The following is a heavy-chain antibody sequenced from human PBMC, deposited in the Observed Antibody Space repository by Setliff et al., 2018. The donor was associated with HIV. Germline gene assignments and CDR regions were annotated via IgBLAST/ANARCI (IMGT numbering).Heavy chain of an antibody. Sequence: TSETLSLTCTVSLGTIDSRTYYWSWIRQPAGKRLEWLGRVYISGSTNYNPSLRGRVAISLDASRHQFSLNLTSVTAADTAIYFCARSPSWALPYFDLWGQGRLVTVSS. CDR2: VYISGST. J-gene: IGHJ4*02. D-gene: IGHD3-16*01. V-gene: IGHV4-61*02. CDR3: ARSPSWALPYFDL. CDR1: LGTIDSRTYY.